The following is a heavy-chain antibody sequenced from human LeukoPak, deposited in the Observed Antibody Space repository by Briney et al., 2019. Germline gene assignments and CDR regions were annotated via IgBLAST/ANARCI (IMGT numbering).Heavy chain of an antibody. CDR1: GGSISSSIYY. CDR3: AREVRDYGGYGYYFDY. Sequence: SETLSLTCTVSGGSISSSIYYWGWIRQPPGKGLEWIGSIYYSGSTYYNPSLKSRVTISVDTSKNQFSLKVTSVTAADTAVYFCAREVRDYGGYGYYFDYWGQGTLVTVPS. D-gene: IGHD4-23*01. V-gene: IGHV4-39*07. J-gene: IGHJ4*02. CDR2: IYYSGST.